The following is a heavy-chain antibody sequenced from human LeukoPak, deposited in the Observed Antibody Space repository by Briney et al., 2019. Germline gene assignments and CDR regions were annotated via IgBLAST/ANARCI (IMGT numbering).Heavy chain of an antibody. D-gene: IGHD5-18*01. V-gene: IGHV3-66*01. CDR3: AGGRGYSYGSHYYGMDV. CDR2: IYSGGST. CDR1: GFTVSSNY. J-gene: IGHJ6*02. Sequence: GGSLRLSCAASGFTVSSNYMSWVRQAPGKGLEWVSVIYSGGSTYYADSVKGRFTISRDNSKNTLYLQMNSLRAEDTAVYYCAGGRGYSYGSHYYGMDVWGQGTTVTVSS.